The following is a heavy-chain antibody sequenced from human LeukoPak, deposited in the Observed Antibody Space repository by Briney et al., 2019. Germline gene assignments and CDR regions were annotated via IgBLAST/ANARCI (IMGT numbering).Heavy chain of an antibody. Sequence: GGSLRLSCAASGFTFSNYWMRWVRQAPGKGLEWVANIKQDGSQKNYMDSVKGRFTISRDNAKNSLYLQMNSLRAEDTALYYCAKDLGFDWLPSANNWFDPWGQGTLVTVSS. D-gene: IGHD3-9*01. J-gene: IGHJ5*02. CDR2: IKQDGSQK. V-gene: IGHV3-7*03. CDR3: AKDLGFDWLPSANNWFDP. CDR1: GFTFSNYW.